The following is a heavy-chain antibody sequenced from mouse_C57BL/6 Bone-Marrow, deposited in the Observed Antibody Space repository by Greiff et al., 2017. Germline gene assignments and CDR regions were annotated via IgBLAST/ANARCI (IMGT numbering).Heavy chain of an antibody. D-gene: IGHD1-1*01. J-gene: IGHJ3*01. Sequence: QVQLQQSGAELVQPGASVKLSCKASGYTFTSYWMHWVQPSPGQGLECIGTIHPNIGSTYYNEKFKSKATLTVDKSSSTAYMQLSSLTSEDSAVDYCARCPNYYGSSPFAYWGQGTLVTVSA. CDR2: IHPNIGST. CDR3: ARCPNYYGSSPFAY. CDR1: GYTFTSYW. V-gene: IGHV1-64*01.